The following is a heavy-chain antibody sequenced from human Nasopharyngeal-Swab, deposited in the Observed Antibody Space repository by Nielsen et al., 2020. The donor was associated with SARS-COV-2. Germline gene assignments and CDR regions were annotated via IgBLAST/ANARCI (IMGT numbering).Heavy chain of an antibody. V-gene: IGHV3-74*01. J-gene: IGHJ4*02. CDR2: INSDGSST. D-gene: IGHD2-2*01. CDR3: ARDSPVYCSSTSCYLD. CDR1: GFTFSSYW. Sequence: GESLKISCAASGFTFSSYWMHWVRQAPGKGLVWVSRINSDGSSTSYADSVKGRFTISGDNAKNTLYLQMNSLRAEDTAVYYCARDSPVYCSSTSCYLDWGQGTLVTVSS.